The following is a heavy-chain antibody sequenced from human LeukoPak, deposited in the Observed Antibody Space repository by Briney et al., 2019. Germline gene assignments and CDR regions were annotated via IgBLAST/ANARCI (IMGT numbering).Heavy chain of an antibody. CDR2: INLNIGGT. Sequence: ASVKVSSEASLYTLTGDYMHWVRQAPGARLEWMGRINLNIGGTNYAQKSQGRVSMTKDTSISTAYMRLSTLRFDDTAVYYCTRGYYYDSSGYYYVWGQGTLVTVSS. V-gene: IGHV1-2*06. CDR3: TRGYYYDSSGYYYV. CDR1: LYTLTGDY. J-gene: IGHJ4*02. D-gene: IGHD3-22*01.